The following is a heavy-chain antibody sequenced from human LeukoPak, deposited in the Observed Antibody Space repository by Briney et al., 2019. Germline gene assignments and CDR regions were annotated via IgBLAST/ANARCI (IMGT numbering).Heavy chain of an antibody. V-gene: IGHV4-59*01. CDR2: IYYSGSS. CDR1: GGSITIYY. J-gene: IGHJ5*02. D-gene: IGHD2-21*02. Sequence: LGTLSLTRSVSGGSITIYYSSWIRHPPRQGLEWSGYIYYSGSSKYNPSLKSRVTISVDTSRNQFSLNLRSVTAADTAVYYCARGGAGSCGGGCYLNCFDPWGQEPLLTVPS. CDR3: ARGGAGSCGGGCYLNCFDP.